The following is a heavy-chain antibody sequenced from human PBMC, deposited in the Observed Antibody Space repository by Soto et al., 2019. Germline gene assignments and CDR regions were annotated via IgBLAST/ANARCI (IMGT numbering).Heavy chain of an antibody. D-gene: IGHD3-9*01. CDR1: GFTFSSYS. Sequence: GGSLRLSCAASGFTFSSYSMNWVRQAPGKGLEWVSSISSSSSYIYYADSVKGRFTISRDNAKNSLYLQMNSLRAEDTAVYYCARDILTGYYSSYFDYWGQGTLVTVSS. CDR2: ISSSSSYI. J-gene: IGHJ4*02. V-gene: IGHV3-21*01. CDR3: ARDILTGYYSSYFDY.